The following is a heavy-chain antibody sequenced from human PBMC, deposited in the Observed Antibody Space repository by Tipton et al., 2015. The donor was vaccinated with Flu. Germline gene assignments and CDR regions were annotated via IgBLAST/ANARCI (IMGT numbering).Heavy chain of an antibody. J-gene: IGHJ4*02. CDR3: ASWLSSSWYSSYFDY. CDR1: GGSISSSNW. CDR2: SYHGGST. V-gene: IGHV4-4*02. Sequence: TLSLTCAVSGGSISSSNWWSWVRQPPGKGLEWIGESYHGGSTNYNPSLKSRVTISVDKSKNQFSLKQSFVTAADTAVYYCASWLSSSWYSSYFDYWGQGTLVTDCS. D-gene: IGHD6-13*01.